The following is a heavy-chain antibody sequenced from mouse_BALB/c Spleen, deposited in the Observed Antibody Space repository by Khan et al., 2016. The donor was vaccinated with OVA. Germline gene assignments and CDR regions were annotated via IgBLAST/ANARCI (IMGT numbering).Heavy chain of an antibody. D-gene: IGHD2-1*01. CDR2: IYYSGII. J-gene: IGHJ4*01. CDR1: GYSITSGYS. V-gene: IGHV3-1*02. Sequence: EVQLQESGPDLVKPSQSLSLTCTVTGYSITSGYSWHWIRQFPGNKLEWLGYIYYSGIINSNPSLKRRISITRDTSKNQFFLQLNSVTAADTATYYCARDGNYLDYWGQGTSVTVSS. CDR3: ARDGNYLDY.